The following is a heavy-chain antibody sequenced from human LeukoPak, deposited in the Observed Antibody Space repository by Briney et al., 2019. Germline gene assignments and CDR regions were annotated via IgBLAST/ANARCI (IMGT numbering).Heavy chain of an antibody. CDR1: RYTFTGYY. CDR3: ARQLPSFIVVVPAADFDY. V-gene: IGHV1-2*06. Sequence: ASVKVSCKASRYTFTGYYMHWVRQAPGQGLEWMGRINPNSGGTNYAQKFQGRVTMTRDTSISTAYMELSRLRSDDTAVYYCARQLPSFIVVVPAADFDYWGQGTLVTVSS. D-gene: IGHD2-2*01. CDR2: INPNSGGT. J-gene: IGHJ4*02.